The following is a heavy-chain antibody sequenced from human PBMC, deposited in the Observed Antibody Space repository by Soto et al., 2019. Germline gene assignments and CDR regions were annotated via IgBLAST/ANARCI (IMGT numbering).Heavy chain of an antibody. CDR2: IWYDGSNK. CDR1: GFTFSSYG. V-gene: IGHV3-33*01. CDR3: ARDRWATVTSHAFDI. D-gene: IGHD4-17*01. Sequence: GGSLRLSCAASGFTFSSYGMHWVRQAPGKGLEWVAVIWYDGSNKYYADSVKGRFTISRDNSKNTLYLQMNSLRAEDTAVYYCARDRWATVTSHAFDIWGQGTMVTVSS. J-gene: IGHJ3*02.